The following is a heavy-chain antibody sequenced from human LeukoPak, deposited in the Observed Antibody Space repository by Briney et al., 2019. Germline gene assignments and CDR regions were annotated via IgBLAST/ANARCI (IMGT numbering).Heavy chain of an antibody. V-gene: IGHV3-21*04. CDR3: AKVLNYYASGYFDY. CDR2: ISSGSNYI. D-gene: IGHD3-10*01. Sequence: PGGSLRLSCAASGFSFSSYSINWIRQTPGKGLEWVSSISSGSNYIYYADSVKGRFTISRDNSKNTLYLQMNSLRAEDTAVYYCAKVLNYYASGYFDYWGQGTLVTVSS. CDR1: GFSFSSYS. J-gene: IGHJ4*02.